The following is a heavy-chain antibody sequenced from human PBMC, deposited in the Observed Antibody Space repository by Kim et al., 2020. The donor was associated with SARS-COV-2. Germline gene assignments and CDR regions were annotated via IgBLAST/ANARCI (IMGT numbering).Heavy chain of an antibody. V-gene: IGHV3-7*03. CDR3: ARVVGDSNPGGDY. D-gene: IGHD2-21*02. Sequence: GGSLRLSCAASGFTFSNYWMTWVRQAPGKGLEWVANIREDGSEKYYVDSVKGRFTISRDNAKNSLFLQMNSLRAEDTALYYCARVVGDSNPGGDYWGQGTLVTVSS. CDR2: IREDGSEK. CDR1: GFTFSNYW. J-gene: IGHJ4*02.